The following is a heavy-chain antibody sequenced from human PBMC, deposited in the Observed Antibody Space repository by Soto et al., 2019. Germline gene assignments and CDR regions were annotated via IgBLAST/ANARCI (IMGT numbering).Heavy chain of an antibody. CDR2: IRFSDGDT. D-gene: IGHD3-10*01. V-gene: IGHV3-23*01. CDR3: AKDRYIGELSDFDY. CDR1: GFTFSSYA. Sequence: EVQLLQSGGGLVQPGGSLRLSCVASGFTFSSYAMTWVRQTPAKGLEWVSAIRFSDGDTYYADSVKGRFTISRDNSKNTLYLHMSSLRAEDTATYFCAKDRYIGELSDFDYWGQGSLVTVSS. J-gene: IGHJ4*02.